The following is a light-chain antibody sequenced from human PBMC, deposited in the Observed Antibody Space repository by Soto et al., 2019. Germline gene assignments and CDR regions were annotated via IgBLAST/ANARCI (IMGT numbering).Light chain of an antibody. CDR1: SSDVGGYNY. Sequence: QSVLTQPASVSGSPGQSITISCTGTSSDVGGYNYVSWYQQHPGKAPKLMIYEVSNRPSGVSNRFSGSKSGNTASLTISGLQAEDEADYYCSSYTSSSKVFXTGTKLTVL. CDR3: SSYTSSSKV. CDR2: EVS. J-gene: IGLJ1*01. V-gene: IGLV2-14*01.